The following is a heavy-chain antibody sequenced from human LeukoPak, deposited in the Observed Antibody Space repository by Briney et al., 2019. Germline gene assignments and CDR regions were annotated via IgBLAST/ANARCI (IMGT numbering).Heavy chain of an antibody. CDR3: ASALGGYFDY. V-gene: IGHV1-69*05. CDR2: IIPIFGTA. CDR1: GGTFSSYA. J-gene: IGHJ4*02. D-gene: IGHD3-10*01. Sequence: GASVKVSCKASGGTFSSYAISWVPQAPGQGLEWMGGIIPIFGTANYAQKFQGRVTITTDESTSTAYMELSSLRSEDTAVYYCASALGGYFDYWGQGTLVTVSS.